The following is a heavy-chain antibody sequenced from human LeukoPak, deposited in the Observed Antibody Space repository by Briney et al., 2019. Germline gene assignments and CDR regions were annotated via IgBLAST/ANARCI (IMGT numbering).Heavy chain of an antibody. V-gene: IGHV1-46*01. CDR2: INPSGDST. D-gene: IGHD1-14*01. CDR3: AREEPSTGGYDS. CDR1: RDTFTTYY. J-gene: IGHJ4*02. Sequence: ASVKVSCKAPRDTFTTYYMHWVRQAPGQGLEWMGVINPSGDSTSYARQFQGRVTVTKDTSTSTVYMDLNSLRSEDTAVYYCAREEPSTGGYDSWGQGTLVTVSS.